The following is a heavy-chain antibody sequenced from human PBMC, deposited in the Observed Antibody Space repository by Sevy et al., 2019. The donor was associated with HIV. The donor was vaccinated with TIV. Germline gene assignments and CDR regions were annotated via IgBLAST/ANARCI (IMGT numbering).Heavy chain of an antibody. Sequence: GGSLRLSCAASGFTFSSYAMSWVRQAPGKGLEWVSTISGSGGSTYYADSVKGRFTISRDNSKNTLYLQMNSLRAEDAAVYYCAKDWDSSGHYQDYWGQGTLVTVSS. CDR2: ISGSGGST. D-gene: IGHD3-22*01. CDR3: AKDWDSSGHYQDY. CDR1: GFTFSSYA. J-gene: IGHJ4*02. V-gene: IGHV3-23*01.